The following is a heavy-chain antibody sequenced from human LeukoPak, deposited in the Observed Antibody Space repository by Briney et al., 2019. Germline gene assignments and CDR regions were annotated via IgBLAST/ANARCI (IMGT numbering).Heavy chain of an antibody. J-gene: IGHJ4*02. CDR2: IYYSGST. D-gene: IGHD3-22*01. Sequence: SETLSLTCTVSGGSISSYYWSWIRQPPGKGLEWIGYIYYSGSTNYNPSLKSRVTISVDRSKNQFSLKLSSVTAADTAVYYCARMYYYDSSGYYSAPNFDYWGQGTLVTVSS. CDR1: GGSISSYY. CDR3: ARMYYYDSSGYYSAPNFDY. V-gene: IGHV4-59*12.